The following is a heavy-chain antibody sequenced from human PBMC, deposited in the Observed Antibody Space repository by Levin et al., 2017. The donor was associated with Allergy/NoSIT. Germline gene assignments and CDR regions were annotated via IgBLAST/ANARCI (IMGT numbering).Heavy chain of an antibody. Sequence: GESLKISCKASGYTFTGYYMHWVRQAPGQGLEWMGWINPNSGGTNYAQKFQGRVTMTRDTSISTAYMELSRLRSDDTAVYYCASRGYSSGAFDYWGQGTLVTVSS. V-gene: IGHV1-2*02. CDR2: INPNSGGT. D-gene: IGHD6-19*01. J-gene: IGHJ4*02. CDR1: GYTFTGYY. CDR3: ASRGYSSGAFDY.